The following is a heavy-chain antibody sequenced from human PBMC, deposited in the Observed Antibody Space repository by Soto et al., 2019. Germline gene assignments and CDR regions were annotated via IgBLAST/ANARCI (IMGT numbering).Heavy chain of an antibody. J-gene: IGHJ4*02. CDR1: GFTFSSYA. CDR3: AKGVGDSGYDNIFDY. D-gene: IGHD5-12*01. CDR2: ISGSGGST. Sequence: GGSLRLSCAASGFTFSSYAMSWVRQAPGEGLEWVSAISGSGGSTYYADSVKGRFTISRDNSKNTLYLQMNSLRAEDTAVYYCAKGVGDSGYDNIFDYWGQGTLVTVSS. V-gene: IGHV3-23*01.